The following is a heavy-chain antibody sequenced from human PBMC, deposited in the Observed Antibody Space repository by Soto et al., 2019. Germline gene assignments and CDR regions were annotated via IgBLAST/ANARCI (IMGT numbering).Heavy chain of an antibody. Sequence: QVHLVQSGAEVKKPGSSVKVSCKASGVTFFNSGFSWVRQAPGQGLEWVGGILPSLHTTKYAQSFRGRVTITADESTSTAYMELNSLRADDTAVYYCARGPGYCSGGSCGPSEYVRHWGKGTLLIVSS. CDR1: GVTFFNSG. J-gene: IGHJ1*01. D-gene: IGHD2-15*01. CDR2: ILPSLHTT. V-gene: IGHV1-69*11. CDR3: ARGPGYCSGGSCGPSEYVRH.